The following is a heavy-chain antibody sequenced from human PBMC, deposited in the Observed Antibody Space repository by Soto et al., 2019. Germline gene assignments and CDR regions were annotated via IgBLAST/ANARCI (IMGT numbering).Heavy chain of an antibody. Sequence: SETLSLTCTVSGGSISSGDYYWSWIRQPPGKGLEWIGYIYYSGSTYYNPSLKSRVTISVDTSKNQFSLKLSSVTAADTAVYYCARVAIVVVPPAKAEWFDPLCKATLGTVSS. J-gene: IGHJ5*02. D-gene: IGHD2-2*03. CDR1: GGSISSGDYY. CDR3: ARVAIVVVPPAKAEWFDP. V-gene: IGHV4-30-4*01. CDR2: IYYSGST.